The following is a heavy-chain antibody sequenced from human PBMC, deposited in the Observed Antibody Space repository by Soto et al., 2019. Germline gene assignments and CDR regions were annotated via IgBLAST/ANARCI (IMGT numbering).Heavy chain of an antibody. V-gene: IGHV3-48*02. CDR3: ARNCGGDCYYYYGMDV. CDR1: GFTFSSYS. CDR2: ISSSSSTI. J-gene: IGHJ6*02. Sequence: WGSLRISCAASGFTFSSYSMDWVRQAPGKGLEWVSYISSSSSTIYYADSVKGRFTISRDNAKNSLYLQMNSLRDEDTAVYYCARNCGGDCYYYYGMDVWGQGTTVTVSS. D-gene: IGHD2-21*02.